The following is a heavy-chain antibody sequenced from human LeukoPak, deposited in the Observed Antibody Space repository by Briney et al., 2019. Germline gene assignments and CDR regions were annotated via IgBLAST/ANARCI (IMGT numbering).Heavy chain of an antibody. CDR2: ISGGSTST. D-gene: IGHD6-13*01. CDR1: GFTFGSFA. V-gene: IGHV3-23*01. CDR3: AKNFAAGTEYFQH. Sequence: GGSLRLSCVASGFTFGSFAMTWVRQAPGKGLEWVSAISGGSTSTYYTDSVKGRFTISRDNSKNTLFLQMNSLRAEDTAVYYCAKNFAAGTEYFQHWGQGTLVTVSS. J-gene: IGHJ1*01.